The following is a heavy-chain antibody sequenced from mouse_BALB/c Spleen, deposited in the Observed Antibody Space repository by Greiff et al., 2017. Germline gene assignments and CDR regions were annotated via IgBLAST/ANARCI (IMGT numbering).Heavy chain of an antibody. D-gene: IGHD1-1*01. CDR2: IWAGGST. CDR3: ARDPDYYGSSYAMDY. V-gene: IGHV2-9*02. J-gene: IGHJ4*01. CDR1: GFSLTSYG. Sequence: QVQLQQSGPGLVAPSQSLSITCTVSGFSLTSYGVHWVRQPPGKGLEWLGVIWAGGSTNYNSALMSRLSISKDNSKSQVFLKMNSLQTDDTAMYYCARDPDYYGSSYAMDYWGQGTSVTVSS.